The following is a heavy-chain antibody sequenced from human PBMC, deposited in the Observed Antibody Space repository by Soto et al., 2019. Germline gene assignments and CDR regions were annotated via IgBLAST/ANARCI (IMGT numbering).Heavy chain of an antibody. CDR2: IKGDGITT. Sequence: EVQLVESGGGLVQPGGSLSLSCAASGFTFSSYWIHWVRQAPGKGLVWVSRIKGDGITTNYADSVKGRVTSSSDNAKNTVYLQVNSMRAEDTAVDYWARGAFGAYYFDYWGQGPLVNVSS. CDR3: ARGAFGAYYFDY. D-gene: IGHD3-3*01. V-gene: IGHV3-74*01. J-gene: IGHJ4*02. CDR1: GFTFSSYW.